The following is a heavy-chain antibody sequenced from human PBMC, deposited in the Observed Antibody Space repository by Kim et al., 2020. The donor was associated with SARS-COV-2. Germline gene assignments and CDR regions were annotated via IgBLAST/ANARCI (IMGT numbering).Heavy chain of an antibody. CDR2: IKSDGSDT. CDR1: GFTFSSYW. CDR3: ARGSFQQGFDP. Sequence: GGSLRLSCEASGFTFSSYWMNWVRQGPGKGLVWVSRIKSDGSDTHYADSVKGRFTISRDNAKITLHLQLNSLGVEDTAIYYCARGSFQQGFDPWGQGTLVTVSS. V-gene: IGHV3-74*01. D-gene: IGHD6-13*01. J-gene: IGHJ5*02.